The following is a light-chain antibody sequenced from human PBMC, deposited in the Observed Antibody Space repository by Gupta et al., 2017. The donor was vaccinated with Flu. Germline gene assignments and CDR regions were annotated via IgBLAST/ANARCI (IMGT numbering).Light chain of an antibody. CDR3: QQEDCTPRT. V-gene: IGKV3-20*01. CDR1: QSVSAGY. J-gene: IGKJ1*01. Sequence: EIVLTQSPGTLSLSPGERATLSCRASQSVSAGYLAWYQQKPGQAPRLLIYGASSRATGIPDRFSGSGSGTDFTLTISRLEPEDFAVYYCQQEDCTPRTFGQGTKVEIK. CDR2: GAS.